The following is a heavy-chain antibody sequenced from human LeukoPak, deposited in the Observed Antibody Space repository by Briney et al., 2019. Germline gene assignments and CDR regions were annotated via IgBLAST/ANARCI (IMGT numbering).Heavy chain of an antibody. CDR1: DGSIKTNYW. V-gene: IGHV4-4*02. D-gene: IGHD2-8*01. CDR3: ARDLGYCTNGVCHTRFDY. J-gene: IGHJ4*02. CDR2: TWHSGSST. Sequence: SETLSLTCTVSDGSIKTNYWWTWVRQPPGKGLEWIGETWHSGSSTNYNPSLKSRVTISVDKPKSQFSLKLTSVTAADTAIYYCARDLGYCTNGVCHTRFDYWGQGTLVAVSS.